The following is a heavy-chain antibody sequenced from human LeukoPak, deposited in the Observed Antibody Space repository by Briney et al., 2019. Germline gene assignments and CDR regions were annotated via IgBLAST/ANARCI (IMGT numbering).Heavy chain of an antibody. CDR1: GFTFSSYG. J-gene: IGHJ4*02. CDR3: ARDTSRGFQYYFDY. V-gene: IGHV3-30*03. Sequence: GGSLRLSCAASGFTFSSYGMHWVRQAPGKGLEWVAVISYDGSNKYYADSVKGRFTISRDNSKNTLYLQMNSLRAEDTAVYYCARDTSRGFQYYFDYWGQGTLVTVSS. CDR2: ISYDGSNK.